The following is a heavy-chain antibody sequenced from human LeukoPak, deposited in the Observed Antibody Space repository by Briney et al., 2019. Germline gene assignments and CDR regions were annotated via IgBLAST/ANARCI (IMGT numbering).Heavy chain of an antibody. CDR2: IYYSGST. V-gene: IGHV4-30-4*01. D-gene: IGHD3-22*01. CDR1: GGSISSGDYY. J-gene: IGHJ4*02. CDR3: ARSQVTGYDSSGYSFDY. Sequence: SETLSLTCTFSGGSISSGDYYWSWIRQPPGKVLEWIGYIYYSGSTYYNPALKIRVTISVDTSKNQFSLKLSCVTAEDTAVYYCARSQVTGYDSSGYSFDYWGQGTLVTVSS.